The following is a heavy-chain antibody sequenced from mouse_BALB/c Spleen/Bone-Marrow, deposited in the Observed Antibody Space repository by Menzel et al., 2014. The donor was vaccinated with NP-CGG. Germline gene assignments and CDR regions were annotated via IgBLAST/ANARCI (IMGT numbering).Heavy chain of an antibody. J-gene: IGHJ4*01. CDR2: INPGSSGT. CDR3: ARSISAATAMDY. D-gene: IGHD1-2*01. V-gene: IGHV1-54*01. CDR1: GYAFTNYL. Sequence: VKLVESGAELVRPGTSVKVSCKASGYAFTNYLIEWVKQRPGQGLEWIGVINPGSSGTDYNEKFKGKATLTADKSSSTACMRLSSLTSDDSAVYFCARSISAATAMDYWGQGTSVTVSS.